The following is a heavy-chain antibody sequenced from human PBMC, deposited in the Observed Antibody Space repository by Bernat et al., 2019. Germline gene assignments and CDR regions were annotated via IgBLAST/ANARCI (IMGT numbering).Heavy chain of an antibody. D-gene: IGHD1-26*01. J-gene: IGHJ4*02. CDR1: GFTFSSYG. CDR2: ISYDGSNK. V-gene: IGHV3-30*18. CDR3: GKDGRIGGATLEGY. Sequence: QVQLVESGGGVVQPGRSLRLSCAASGFTFSSYGMHWVRQAPGKGLEWVAVISYDGSNKYYADSVKGRFTISRDNSKNTLYLQMNSLRAEDTAVYYCGKDGRIGGATLEGYWGQGTLVTVSS.